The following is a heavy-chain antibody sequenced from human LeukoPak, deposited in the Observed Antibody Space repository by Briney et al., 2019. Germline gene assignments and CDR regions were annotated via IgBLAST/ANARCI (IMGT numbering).Heavy chain of an antibody. V-gene: IGHV1-18*01. D-gene: IGHD1-26*01. J-gene: IGHJ4*02. CDR2: VSAYNGKT. Sequence: GASVKVSCKASGYTFTSSYINWVRRAPGQGLEWMGWVSAYNGKTSYVQNFQGRVTMTTDSSTNTAYMDLTSLTSDDTAVYYCARGGTYYPCIDYWGQGTLVTVSS. CDR1: GYTFTSSY. CDR3: ARGGTYYPCIDY.